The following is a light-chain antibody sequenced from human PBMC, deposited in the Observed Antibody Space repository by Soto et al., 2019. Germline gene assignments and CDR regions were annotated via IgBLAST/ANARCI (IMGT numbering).Light chain of an antibody. V-gene: IGKV3D-20*01. J-gene: IGKJ4*02. CDR3: QQYGSSPVT. Sequence: EIVLTHSPATLSLSPGDTATLSCGASQSLTRSYLAWYQQKPGLAPRILIYDASTRATGIPDRFSGSGSGTEVSLTITRVETEDFAVYYCQQYGSSPVTFGGWTKVEIK. CDR1: QSLTRSY. CDR2: DAS.